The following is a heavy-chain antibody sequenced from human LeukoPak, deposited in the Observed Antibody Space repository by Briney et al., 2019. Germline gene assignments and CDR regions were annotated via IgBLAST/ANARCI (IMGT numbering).Heavy chain of an antibody. J-gene: IGHJ4*02. V-gene: IGHV4-39*07. CDR3: ARTKTVYGSGKDTTTLAPDY. D-gene: IGHD3-10*01. CDR1: GGSISSSSYY. Sequence: PSETLSLTCTVSGGSISSSSYYWGWIRQPPGKGPEWIGSIYYSGSTYYNPSLKSRVTISVDTSKNQFSLKLSSVTAADTAVYYCARTKTVYGSGKDTTTLAPDYWGQGTLVTVSS. CDR2: IYYSGST.